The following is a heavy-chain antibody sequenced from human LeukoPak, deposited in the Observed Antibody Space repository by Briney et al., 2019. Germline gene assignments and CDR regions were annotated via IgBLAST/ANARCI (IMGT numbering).Heavy chain of an antibody. D-gene: IGHD3-22*01. V-gene: IGHV3-21*01. Sequence: GGSLRLSCAASGFTFSSYAMSWVRQAPGKGLEWVSSISSSSSHIYYADSVKGRFTISRDNAKNSLYLQMNSLRAEDTAVYYYARDADSGYDAFDIWGQGTMVTVSS. CDR2: ISSSSSHI. CDR1: GFTFSSYA. CDR3: ARDADSGYDAFDI. J-gene: IGHJ3*02.